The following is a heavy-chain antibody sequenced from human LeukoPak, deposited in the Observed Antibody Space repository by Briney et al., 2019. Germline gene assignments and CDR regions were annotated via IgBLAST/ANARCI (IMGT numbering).Heavy chain of an antibody. J-gene: IGHJ4*02. CDR3: ATADKWEPLDY. CDR1: GYRFTSYG. D-gene: IGHD1-26*01. Sequence: AASVKVSCKSSGYRFTSYGVSWVRQAPGQGLEWMGWISGYNGDTTYVPKFQGRVTMSRDTATTTVYMELSSLTLEDTAVYYCATADKWEPLDYWGQGTLVTVSS. CDR2: ISGYNGDT. V-gene: IGHV1-18*01.